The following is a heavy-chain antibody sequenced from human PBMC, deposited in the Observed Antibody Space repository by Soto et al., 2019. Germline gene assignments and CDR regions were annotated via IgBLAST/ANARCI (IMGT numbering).Heavy chain of an antibody. Sequence: SPTLSLTGASSGNSVSSNSAAWNWIRQSPSRGLEWLGRTYYRSKWYNDYAVSVKSRITINPDTSKNQFSLQLNSVTPEDTAVYYCARTQGLLPPSFWSGEPRPDAFHISGPAIMLTLS. J-gene: IGHJ3*02. V-gene: IGHV6-1*01. D-gene: IGHD3-3*01. CDR1: GNSVSSNSAA. CDR3: ARTQGLLPPSFWSGEPRPDAFHI. CDR2: TYYRSKWYN.